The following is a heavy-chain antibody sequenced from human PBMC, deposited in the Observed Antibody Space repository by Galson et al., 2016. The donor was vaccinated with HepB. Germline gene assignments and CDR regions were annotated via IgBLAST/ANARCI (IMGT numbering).Heavy chain of an antibody. CDR3: ARYWGYNYVPRFYFDF. J-gene: IGHJ4*02. CDR1: GGSISSSTYF. D-gene: IGHD5-18*01. CDR2: FYYSGST. Sequence: LSLTCTVSGGSISSSTYFWGWIRQPPGKGLEWIGSFYYSGSTYYNPSLKSRVTISVDTSKHQFSLKLTSVTAADTAVYYCARYWGYNYVPRFYFDFWGQGTLVTVSS. V-gene: IGHV4-39*01.